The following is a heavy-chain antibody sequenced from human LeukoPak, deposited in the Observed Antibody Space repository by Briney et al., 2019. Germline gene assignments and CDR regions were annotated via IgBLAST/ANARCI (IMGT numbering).Heavy chain of an antibody. J-gene: IGHJ4*02. V-gene: IGHV3-9*03. CDR1: GGSISSYY. CDR2: ISWNGGTI. D-gene: IGHD6-6*01. CDR3: AKGPTYSSSSLFDY. Sequence: LSLTCTVSGGSISSYYWSWVRQAPGKGLEWVSGISWNGGTIDYADSVKGRFTISRDNAKNSLYLQMNSLRPEDMALYYCAKGPTYSSSSLFDYWGQGILVAVSS.